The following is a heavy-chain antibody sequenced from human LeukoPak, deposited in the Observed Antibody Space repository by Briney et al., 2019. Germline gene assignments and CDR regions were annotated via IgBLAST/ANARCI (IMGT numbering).Heavy chain of an antibody. CDR2: INPNSGGT. J-gene: IGHJ4*02. Sequence: GASVKVSCKASGYTFTGYYMHWVRRAPGQGLEWMGWINPNSGGTNYAQKFQGRVTMTRDTSISTAYMELSRLRSDDTAVYYCARAVYSSGWPDFDYWGQGTLVTVSS. CDR3: ARAVYSSGWPDFDY. CDR1: GYTFTGYY. V-gene: IGHV1-2*02. D-gene: IGHD6-19*01.